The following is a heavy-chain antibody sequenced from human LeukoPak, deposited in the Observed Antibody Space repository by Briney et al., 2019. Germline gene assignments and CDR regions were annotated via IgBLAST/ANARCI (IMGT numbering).Heavy chain of an antibody. Sequence: ASVKVSCKASGYTFTSYGISWVRQAPGQGLEWMGWISAYNGNTNYAQKLQGRATMTTDTSTSTAYMELRSLRSDDTAVYYCARDSTQQLALDYWGQGTLVTVSS. CDR1: GYTFTSYG. CDR2: ISAYNGNT. V-gene: IGHV1-18*01. J-gene: IGHJ4*02. CDR3: ARDSTQQLALDY. D-gene: IGHD6-6*01.